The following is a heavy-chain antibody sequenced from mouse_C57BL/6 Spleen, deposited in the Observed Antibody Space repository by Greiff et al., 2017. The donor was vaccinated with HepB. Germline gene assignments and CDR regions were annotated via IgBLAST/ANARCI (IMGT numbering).Heavy chain of an antibody. Sequence: QVQLQQSGAELVRPGASVTLSCKASGYTFTDYEMHWVKQTPVHGLEWIGAIDPETGGTAYNQKFKGKAILTADKSSSTAYMELRSLTSEDSAVYYCTRDDYDAWFAYWGQGTLVTVSA. J-gene: IGHJ3*01. CDR1: GYTFTDYE. CDR3: TRDDYDAWFAY. D-gene: IGHD2-4*01. CDR2: IDPETGGT. V-gene: IGHV1-15*01.